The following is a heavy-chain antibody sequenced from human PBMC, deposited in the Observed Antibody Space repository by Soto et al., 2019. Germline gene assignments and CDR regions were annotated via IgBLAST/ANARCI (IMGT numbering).Heavy chain of an antibody. J-gene: IGHJ4*02. CDR3: SIEGHPSFN. V-gene: IGHV1-18*01. Sequence: QVQLVQSGAEVKKPGASVKVSCKASGYTFTSYYISWVRQAPGQGLEWMGWISGYNGHTNYAQKLQGRGTMTTDTSTSTADMELRSLRADDTAVYYCSIEGHPSFNGGQGTLVTVSS. CDR2: ISGYNGHT. CDR1: GYTFTSYY. D-gene: IGHD2-2*01.